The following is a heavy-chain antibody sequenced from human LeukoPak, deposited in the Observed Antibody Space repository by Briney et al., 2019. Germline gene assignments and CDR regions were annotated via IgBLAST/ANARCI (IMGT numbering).Heavy chain of an antibody. V-gene: IGHV1-69*05. CDR1: GGTFSSYA. D-gene: IGHD1-14*01. CDR2: IIPIFGTA. Sequence: SVKVSCKASGGTFSSYAISWVRQAPGQGLEWMGRIIPIFGTANYAQKFQGRVTITTDESTSTAYMELSSLKSEDTAVYYCGGSLGNRRFDPWGQGTLVTVSS. CDR3: GGSLGNRRFDP. J-gene: IGHJ5*02.